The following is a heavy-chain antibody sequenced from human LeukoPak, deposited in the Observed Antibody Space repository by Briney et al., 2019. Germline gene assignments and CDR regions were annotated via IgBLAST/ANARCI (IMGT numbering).Heavy chain of an antibody. CDR2: IKQDGSEK. V-gene: IGHV3-7*03. CDR1: GFTFSTYW. CDR3: ARAEWSNWYFDL. Sequence: PGGSLRLSCAATGFTFSTYWMNWVRQAPGKGLAWVANIKQDGSEKYYVDSVKGRFTLSRDSAKNSLYLQMNSLIVEDTAVYYCARAEWSNWYFDLWGRGTLVTVSS. D-gene: IGHD3-3*01. J-gene: IGHJ2*01.